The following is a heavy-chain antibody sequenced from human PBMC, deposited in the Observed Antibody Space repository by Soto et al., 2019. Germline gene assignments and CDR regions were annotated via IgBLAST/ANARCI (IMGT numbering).Heavy chain of an antibody. J-gene: IGHJ6*02. V-gene: IGHV1-3*01. Sequence: ASVKVSCKASGYTFTSYAMHWVRQAPGQRLEWMGWINAGNGNTKYSQKFQGRVTITRDTSASTAYMELSSLRSEDTAVYYCARDRITGTYKTGYYRMDVWGQGTTVTVSS. D-gene: IGHD1-20*01. CDR1: GYTFTSYA. CDR3: ARDRITGTYKTGYYRMDV. CDR2: INAGNGNT.